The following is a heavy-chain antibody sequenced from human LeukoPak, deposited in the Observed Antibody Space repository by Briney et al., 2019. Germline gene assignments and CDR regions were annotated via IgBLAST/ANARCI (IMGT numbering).Heavy chain of an antibody. CDR1: GYTFTGYY. J-gene: IGHJ6*02. Sequence: GASVKVSCTASGYTFTGYYMHWVRQAHGQGLELMGWINPNSGGTNYAQKFQGRVTMTRDTSISTAYMELSRLRSDDTAVYYCARVATIGYYYYGMDVWGQGTTVTVSS. CDR2: INPNSGGT. V-gene: IGHV1-2*02. CDR3: ARVATIGYYYYGMDV. D-gene: IGHD5-12*01.